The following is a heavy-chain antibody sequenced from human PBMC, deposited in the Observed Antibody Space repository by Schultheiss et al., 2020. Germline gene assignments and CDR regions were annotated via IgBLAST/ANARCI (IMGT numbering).Heavy chain of an antibody. CDR2: IGTAGDT. Sequence: GGSLRLSCAASGFTFSSYDMHWVRQATGKGLEWVSAIGTAGDTYYPGSVKGRFTISRENAKNSLYLQMNSLRAEDTAVYYCAGMTGSPDAFDIWGQGTMVTVSS. J-gene: IGHJ3*02. CDR3: AGMTGSPDAFDI. CDR1: GFTFSSYD. V-gene: IGHV3-13*01. D-gene: IGHD1-14*01.